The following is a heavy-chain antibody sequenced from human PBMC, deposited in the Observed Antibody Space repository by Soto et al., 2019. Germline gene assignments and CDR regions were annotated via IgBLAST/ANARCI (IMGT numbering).Heavy chain of an antibody. CDR2: IYYRGST. D-gene: IGHD4-17*01. V-gene: IGHV4-31*03. CDR1: GGSISSGGFY. Sequence: QVQLQESGPGLVKPSQTLSLTCTVSGGSISSGGFYWSWIRQQPGKVLEWIGYIYYRGSTYYNPSLKIRVTISVDTSKNQFSLKLTSVTAADTAVYYCASYPGYGDYLSWFDPWGQGTLVTVSS. CDR3: ASYPGYGDYLSWFDP. J-gene: IGHJ5*02.